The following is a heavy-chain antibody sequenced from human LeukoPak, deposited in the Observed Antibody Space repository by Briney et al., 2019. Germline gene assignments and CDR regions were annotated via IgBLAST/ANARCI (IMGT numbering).Heavy chain of an antibody. J-gene: IGHJ4*02. CDR3: AGGPTSYSLDY. D-gene: IGHD1/OR15-1a*01. V-gene: IGHV4-59*01. CDR1: GGSTSFYY. CDR2: IYYSGNT. Sequence: SETLSLTCTVSGGSTSFYYWSWIRQPPGRGLEWIGYIYYSGNTNYNPSLKSPVSISIDTSKNQFSQKLNSVTAADTAVYYCAGGPTSYSLDYWARESWSPSPQ.